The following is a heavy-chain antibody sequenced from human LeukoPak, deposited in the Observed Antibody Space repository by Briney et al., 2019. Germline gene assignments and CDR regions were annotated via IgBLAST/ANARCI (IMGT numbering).Heavy chain of an antibody. J-gene: IGHJ4*02. CDR2: ISAYNGNT. CDR1: GYTFTSYG. Sequence: ASVKVSCKASGYTFTSYGISWVRRAPGQGLEWMGWISAYNGNTNYAQKLQGRVTMTTDTSTSTAYMELRSLRSDDTAVYYCARARRELLPLDYWGQGTLVTVSS. D-gene: IGHD1-26*01. V-gene: IGHV1-18*01. CDR3: ARARRELLPLDY.